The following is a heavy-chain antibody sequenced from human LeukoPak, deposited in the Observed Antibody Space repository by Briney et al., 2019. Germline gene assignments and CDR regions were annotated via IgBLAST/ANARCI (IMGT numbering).Heavy chain of an antibody. CDR3: ARAPSPPS. CDR2: ISYDGSNK. V-gene: IGHV3-30*03. CDR1: GFTFSSYG. Sequence: GGSLRLSCAASGFTFSSYGMHWVRQAPGKGLEWVAVISYDGSNKYYADSVKGRFTISRDNAKNSLYLQMNSLRAEDTAVYHCARAPSPPSLGQGTLVTVSS. J-gene: IGHJ5*02.